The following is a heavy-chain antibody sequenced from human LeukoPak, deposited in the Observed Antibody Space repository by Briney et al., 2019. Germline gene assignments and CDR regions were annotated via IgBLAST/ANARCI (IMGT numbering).Heavy chain of an antibody. CDR3: ATFDQYYYDSSGYRDY. Sequence: GGSLRLSCAASGFTFSSYWMSWVRQAQGKGLEWVANIKQDGSEKYYVDSVKGRFTISRDNAKNSLYLQMNSLRAEDTAVYYCATFDQYYYDSSGYRDYWGQGTLVTVSS. J-gene: IGHJ4*02. D-gene: IGHD3-22*01. CDR2: IKQDGSEK. V-gene: IGHV3-7*05. CDR1: GFTFSSYW.